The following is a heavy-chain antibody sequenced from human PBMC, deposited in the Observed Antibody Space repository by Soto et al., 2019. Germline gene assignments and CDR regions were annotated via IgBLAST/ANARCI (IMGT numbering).Heavy chain of an antibody. CDR3: ARHIAVAGTRGFDY. CDR1: GGSISETYW. CDR2: ISHGGTP. D-gene: IGHD6-19*01. J-gene: IGHJ4*02. Sequence: QVQLQESGPGLVEPSETLSLTCAVSGGSISETYWWSWVRQPPGKGLEWIGEISHGGTPHYNPSLWSRVTMSTDTSRNQISLTLMSVTAADSASYYCARHIAVAGTRGFDYWGQGTLVTVSS. V-gene: IGHV4-4*02.